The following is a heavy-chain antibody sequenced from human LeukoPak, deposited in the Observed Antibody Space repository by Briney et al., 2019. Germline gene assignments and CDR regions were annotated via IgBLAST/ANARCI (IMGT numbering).Heavy chain of an antibody. J-gene: IGHJ4*02. D-gene: IGHD6-13*01. Sequence: PSETPSLTCAVYGGSFSGYYWSWIRQPPGKGLEWIGETNHSGSTNYNPSLKSRVTISVDTSRNQFSLKLSSVTAADTAVYYCARADGYSSRVDYWGQGTLVTVSS. CDR1: GGSFSGYY. V-gene: IGHV4-34*01. CDR3: ARADGYSSRVDY. CDR2: TNHSGST.